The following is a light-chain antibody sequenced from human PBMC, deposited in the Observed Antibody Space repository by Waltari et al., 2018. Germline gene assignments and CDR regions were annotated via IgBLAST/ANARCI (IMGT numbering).Light chain of an antibody. CDR1: SSAVCRYNY. V-gene: IGLV2-14*01. J-gene: IGLJ2*01. CDR2: EVS. Sequence: QSVLTHPASVSASPGQSITISCTGTSSAVCRYNYVPWYQQHPDKVPKLRVYEVSNRPSGVSDRFSGAKSGNTASLTIAGLQAEDEADYHCSSYTSSNAQGVFGGGTKLTVL. CDR3: SSYTSSNAQGV.